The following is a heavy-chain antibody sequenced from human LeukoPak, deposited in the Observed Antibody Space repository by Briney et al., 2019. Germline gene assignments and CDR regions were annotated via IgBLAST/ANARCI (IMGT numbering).Heavy chain of an antibody. CDR2: IYSGGST. Sequence: GGSLRLSCAASGFTVSSNYMSWVRQAPGKGLEWVSVIYSGGSTYYPDTVKGRFTISRDNSKNTLYLQMNSLRAEDTAVYYCARATTRHHWFDPWGQGTLVTVSS. V-gene: IGHV3-53*01. J-gene: IGHJ5*02. D-gene: IGHD1-14*01. CDR1: GFTVSSNY. CDR3: ARATTRHHWFDP.